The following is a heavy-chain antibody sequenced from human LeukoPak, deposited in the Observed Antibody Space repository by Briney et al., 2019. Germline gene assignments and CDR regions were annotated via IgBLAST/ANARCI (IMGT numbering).Heavy chain of an antibody. CDR2: INPSGGST. Sequence: ASVKVSCKASGYTFTSYFIHWVRQAPGQGLDWMGIINPSGGSTSYAQKFQGRVTMTRDTSTSTVYMELSSLRSEDTAVYYSARKANWGYYFDYWGQGTLVTVSS. CDR3: ARKANWGYYFDY. D-gene: IGHD7-27*01. CDR1: GYTFTSYF. J-gene: IGHJ4*02. V-gene: IGHV1-46*01.